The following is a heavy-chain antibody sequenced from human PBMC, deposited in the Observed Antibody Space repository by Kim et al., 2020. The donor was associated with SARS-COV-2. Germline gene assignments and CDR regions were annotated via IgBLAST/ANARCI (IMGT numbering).Heavy chain of an antibody. CDR2: ISGYNGYT. Sequence: ASVKVSCKASGYTFTNYGISWVRQAPGQGLEWMGWISGYNGYTNYAQELQGRVTMTTDTSTTTAYMELGRLKSDDTAVYYCARGSVVRGVVGLISPYYYDVMDVWGQGTTVTVSS. V-gene: IGHV1-18*01. J-gene: IGHJ6*02. CDR3: ARGSVVRGVVGLISPYYYDVMDV. CDR1: GYTFTNYG. D-gene: IGHD3-10*01.